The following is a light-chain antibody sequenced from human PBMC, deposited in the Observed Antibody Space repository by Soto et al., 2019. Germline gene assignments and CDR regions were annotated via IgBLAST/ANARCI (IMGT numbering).Light chain of an antibody. V-gene: IGKV1-5*01. Sequence: DIQMTQSPSTLSGSVGDRVTITCRASQTISSWLAWYQQKPGKAPKILISDASSLESGVPSRFSGSGSGTEFTLTISSLQPDDFATYYCQQYNTYSKTFGRGTKVDIK. J-gene: IGKJ1*01. CDR2: DAS. CDR3: QQYNTYSKT. CDR1: QTISSW.